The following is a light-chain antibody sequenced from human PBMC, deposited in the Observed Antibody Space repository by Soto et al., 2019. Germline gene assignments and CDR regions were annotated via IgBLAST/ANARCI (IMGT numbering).Light chain of an antibody. CDR3: HQRQYWPPIT. J-gene: IGKJ5*01. Sequence: VVLTQSPATLSLSPGERATLSCRTSLSVSVYLDWYQQKPGQAPRLLISDASNRATGIPARFSGSGSGTDFTLTISSLKPEDFAVYYCHQRQYWPPITFGQGTRLEIK. V-gene: IGKV3-11*01. CDR2: DAS. CDR1: LSVSVY.